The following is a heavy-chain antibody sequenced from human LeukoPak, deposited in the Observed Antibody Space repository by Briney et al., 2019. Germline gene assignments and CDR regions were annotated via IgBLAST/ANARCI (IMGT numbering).Heavy chain of an antibody. V-gene: IGHV3-30-3*01. CDR1: GFTFSSYA. Sequence: GRSLRLSCAASGFTFSSYAMHWVRQAPGKGLERVAVISYDGSNKYYADSVKGRFTISRDNSKNTLYLQMNSLRAEDTAVYYCARANCSSTSCYIPADYWGQGTLVTVSS. CDR2: ISYDGSNK. CDR3: ARANCSSTSCYIPADY. J-gene: IGHJ4*02. D-gene: IGHD2-2*02.